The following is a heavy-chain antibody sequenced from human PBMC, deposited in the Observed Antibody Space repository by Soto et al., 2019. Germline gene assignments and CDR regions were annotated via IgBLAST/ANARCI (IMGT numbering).Heavy chain of an antibody. CDR1: GFTFSSYA. CDR3: AKSIHLGYCSGGSCYGAFDI. D-gene: IGHD2-15*01. J-gene: IGHJ3*02. Sequence: EVQLLESGGGLVQPGGSLRLSCAASGFTFSSYAMSWVRQAPGKGPEWVSAISGSGGSTYYADSVKGRFTISRDNSKNTLYLQMNSLRAEDTAVYYCAKSIHLGYCSGGSCYGAFDIWGQGTMVTVSS. CDR2: ISGSGGST. V-gene: IGHV3-23*01.